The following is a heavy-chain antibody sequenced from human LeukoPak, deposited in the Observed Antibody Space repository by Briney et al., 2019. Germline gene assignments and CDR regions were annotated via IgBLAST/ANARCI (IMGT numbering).Heavy chain of an antibody. CDR1: GFTVSSNY. D-gene: IGHD1-26*01. Sequence: GGSLRLSCAASGFTVSSNYMSWVRQAPGKGPEWVSIIYSGGATFYAESVKDRFTISRDNSKNTLYLQMNSLRAEDTAVYYCAKVSREWELYSGDYWGQGTLVTVSS. CDR3: AKVSREWELYSGDY. J-gene: IGHJ4*02. V-gene: IGHV3-66*01. CDR2: IYSGGAT.